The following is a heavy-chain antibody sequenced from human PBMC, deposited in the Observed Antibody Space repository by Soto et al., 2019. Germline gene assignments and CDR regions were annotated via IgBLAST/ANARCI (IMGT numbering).Heavy chain of an antibody. V-gene: IGHV1-3*01. CDR2: INAGNGNT. J-gene: IGHJ4*02. D-gene: IGHD6-19*01. CDR3: ARAVAVPADFDY. CDR1: GYTFTSYG. Sequence: ASVKVSCKASGYTFTSYGISWVRQAPGQRLEWMGWINAGNGNTKYSQKFQGRVTITRDTSASTAYMELSSLRSEDTAVYYCARAVAVPADFDYWGQGTLVTVS.